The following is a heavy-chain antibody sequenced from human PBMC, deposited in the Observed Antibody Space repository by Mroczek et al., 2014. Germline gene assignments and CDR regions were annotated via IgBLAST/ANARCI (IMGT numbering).Heavy chain of an antibody. Sequence: SGGSLRLSCAASGFTFSSYAMSWVRQAPGKGLEWVSTISGSGGSTYYADSVKGRFTISRDNSKNTVYLQMNSLRAEDTAVYYCAKDRGIVVAGTRRSYSWFDPWGQGTLVTVSS. J-gene: IGHJ5*02. CDR2: ISGSGGST. D-gene: IGHD6-19*01. CDR3: AKDRGIVVAGTRRSYSWFDP. V-gene: IGHV3-23*01. CDR1: GFTFSSYA.